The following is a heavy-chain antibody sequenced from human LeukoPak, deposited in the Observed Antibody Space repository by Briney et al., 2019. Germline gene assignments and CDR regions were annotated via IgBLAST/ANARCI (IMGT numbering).Heavy chain of an antibody. CDR2: ISSSSSYT. Sequence: GSLRLSCAASGFTFSDYYMSWIRQAPGKGLEWVSYISSSSSYTNYADSVKGRFTISRDNAKNSLYLQMNSLRAEDTAVYYCARGGYSGYDFDHWGQGTLVTVSS. J-gene: IGHJ4*02. CDR1: GFTFSDYY. CDR3: ARGGYSGYDFDH. V-gene: IGHV3-11*06. D-gene: IGHD5-12*01.